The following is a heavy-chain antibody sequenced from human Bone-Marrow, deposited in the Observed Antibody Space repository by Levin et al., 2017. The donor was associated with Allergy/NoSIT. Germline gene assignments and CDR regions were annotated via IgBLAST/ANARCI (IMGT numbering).Heavy chain of an antibody. V-gene: IGHV1-2*02. J-gene: IGHJ4*02. CDR3: ARNLFDYYDISGFYSF. D-gene: IGHD3-22*01. Sequence: ASVKVSCKASGYTFTAYYIHWVRQAPGQGLEWMGWINPNSGDTNLAQKFQGRVSMTRDTSINTAYMELSRLRSDDTAVFYCARNLFDYYDISGFYSFWGQGSLVTVSS. CDR1: GYTFTAYY. CDR2: INPNSGDT.